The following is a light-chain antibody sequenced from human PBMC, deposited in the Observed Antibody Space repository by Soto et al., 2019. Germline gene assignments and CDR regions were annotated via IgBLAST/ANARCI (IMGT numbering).Light chain of an antibody. CDR3: QSYDSNQSGWV. CDR2: GNS. J-gene: IGLJ3*02. Sequence: QSVLTQPPSVSGAPGQRVTISCTGNSSNIGAGYDVHWYQQLPGTAPKLLIYGNSNRPSGVPDRFSGSKSGTSASLAITGLQAEDEADYYCQSYDSNQSGWVFGGGTKVTVL. CDR1: SSNIGAGYD. V-gene: IGLV1-40*01.